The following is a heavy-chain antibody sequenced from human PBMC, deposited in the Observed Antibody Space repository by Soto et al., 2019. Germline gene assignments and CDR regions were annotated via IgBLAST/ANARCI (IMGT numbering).Heavy chain of an antibody. CDR2: ISSSSSYI. Sequence: GGSLRLSCAASGFTFSSYSMNWVRQAPGKGLEWVSSISSSSSYIYYADSVKGRFTISRDNAKNSLYLQMNSLRAEDTAVYYCARDPQAYGDYYGTKYYFDYWGQGTLVTVSS. J-gene: IGHJ4*02. D-gene: IGHD4-17*01. V-gene: IGHV3-21*01. CDR1: GFTFSSYS. CDR3: ARDPQAYGDYYGTKYYFDY.